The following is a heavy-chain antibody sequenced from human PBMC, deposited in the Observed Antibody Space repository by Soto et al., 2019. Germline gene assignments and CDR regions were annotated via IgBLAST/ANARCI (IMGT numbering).Heavy chain of an antibody. CDR3: ARATTVTTFFGS. CDR1: GGTFSSYA. Sequence: SVKVSCKASGGTFSSYAISWVRQAPGQGLEWMGGIIPIFGTTNYAQKFQGRVTMTRDASTSTVYMELSSLRSEDTAVYYCARATTVTTFFGSWGQGTLVTVSS. D-gene: IGHD4-17*01. V-gene: IGHV1-69*05. J-gene: IGHJ4*02. CDR2: IIPIFGTT.